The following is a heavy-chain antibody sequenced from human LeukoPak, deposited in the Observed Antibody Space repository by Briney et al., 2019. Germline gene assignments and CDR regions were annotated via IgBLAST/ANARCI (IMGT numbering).Heavy chain of an antibody. D-gene: IGHD3-3*01. Sequence: PSETLSLTCTVSGDSNSDINHYWGWIRQPPGKELEWIGNIYYTGRTFYNPSLKSRVTISRDTSKNQFSLKLSSLTTADTAVYYCARDGPTDFWSGDEFDSWGQGTLITVSS. CDR3: ARDGPTDFWSGDEFDS. CDR2: IYYTGRT. J-gene: IGHJ4*02. V-gene: IGHV4-39*02. CDR1: GDSNSDINHY.